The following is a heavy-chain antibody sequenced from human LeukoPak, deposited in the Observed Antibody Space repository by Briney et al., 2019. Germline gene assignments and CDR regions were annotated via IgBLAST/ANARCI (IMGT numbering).Heavy chain of an antibody. V-gene: IGHV1-2*02. CDR2: INPNSGGT. CDR3: ARGGGRGVVVTAAYDY. J-gene: IGHJ4*02. D-gene: IGHD2-21*02. Sequence: ASVKVSCKASGYTFTSYYMHWVRQAPGQGLEWMGWINPNSGGTNYAQKFQGRVTMTRDTSISTAYMELSRLRSDDTAVYYCARGGGRGVVVTAAYDYWGQGTPVTVSS. CDR1: GYTFTSYY.